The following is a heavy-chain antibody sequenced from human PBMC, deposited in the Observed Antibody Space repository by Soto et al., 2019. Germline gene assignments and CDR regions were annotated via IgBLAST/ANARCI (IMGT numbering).Heavy chain of an antibody. CDR1: GSTLIVSA. V-gene: IGHV3-73*01. D-gene: IGHD3-9*01. Sequence: EVQLVESGGVLVQPGGSLKLSCAASGSTLIVSAMHWVRQSSGKGLEWIGRIRDRPNHYATGYGASVKVRFTISRDDSKNMALLQRLSLRTEDTALYYCAIYDILTGYYLVYWGQGTLVTVSS. J-gene: IGHJ4*02. CDR3: AIYDILTGYYLVY. CDR2: IRDRPNHYAT.